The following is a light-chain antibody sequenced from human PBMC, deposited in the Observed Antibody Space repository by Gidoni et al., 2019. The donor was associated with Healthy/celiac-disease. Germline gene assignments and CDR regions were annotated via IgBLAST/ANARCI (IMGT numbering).Light chain of an antibody. CDR2: AAS. Sequence: DIQMTQSPSSLSASVGDRVTITCRASQGIRNHLAWFQQTPGKAHTSLIYAASSLQSGVPSKFSGSGSGTDFTLTISSLQPEEFATYYCQQYNSYPLTFGGGTKVEIK. V-gene: IGKV1-16*02. J-gene: IGKJ4*01. CDR1: QGIRNH. CDR3: QQYNSYPLT.